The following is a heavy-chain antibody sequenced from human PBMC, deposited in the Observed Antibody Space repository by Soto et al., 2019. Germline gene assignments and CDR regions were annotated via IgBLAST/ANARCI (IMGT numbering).Heavy chain of an antibody. CDR3: ARDDSSGYHNWFDP. CDR2: IYDSGNT. J-gene: IGHJ5*02. CDR1: YGSVSSYY. Sequence: TLSLTCTGSYGSVSSYYWSWIRHFPGKGLEWIGYIYDSGNTDYNPSLKSRVTISLDTSKNQFALRLSSVTAADTAVYYCARDDSSGYHNWFDPWGQGTLVTVSS. V-gene: IGHV4-59*02. D-gene: IGHD3-22*01.